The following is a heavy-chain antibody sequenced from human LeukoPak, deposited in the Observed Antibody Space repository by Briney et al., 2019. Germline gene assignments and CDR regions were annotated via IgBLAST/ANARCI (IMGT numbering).Heavy chain of an antibody. CDR3: ARSPPGNTLLIYYDN. V-gene: IGHV3-53*01. CDR1: GFIVSNFY. J-gene: IGHJ4*02. D-gene: IGHD2-15*01. CDR2: MYSGGST. Sequence: GGSLRLSCAGSGFIVSNFYMSWVRQAPGKGLEWVSVMYSGGSTYYSDSVKGRFSISRDSSKNTLYLQMNNLRAEDTAVYYCARSPPGNTLLIYYDNWGQGILVTVSS.